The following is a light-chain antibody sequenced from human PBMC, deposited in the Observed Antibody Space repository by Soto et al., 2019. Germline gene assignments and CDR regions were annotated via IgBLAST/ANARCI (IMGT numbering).Light chain of an antibody. CDR2: SNN. V-gene: IGLV1-44*01. CDR3: AAWDDSLNGPV. J-gene: IGLJ2*01. Sequence: QSVLTQPPSASGTPGQRVTISCAGSSSNIGGNAVNWYQQLPGTAPKLLIYSNNQRPSGVPDRFSGSKSGTSGSLAISGLQSEDEADYSCAAWDDSLNGPVFGGGTKVTVL. CDR1: SSNIGGNA.